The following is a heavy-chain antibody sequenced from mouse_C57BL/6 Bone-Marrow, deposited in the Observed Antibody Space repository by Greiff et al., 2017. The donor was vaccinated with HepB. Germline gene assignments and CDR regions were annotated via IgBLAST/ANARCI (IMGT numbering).Heavy chain of an antibody. CDR2: IYPGDGDT. V-gene: IGHV1-82*01. Sequence: QVQLQQSGPELVKPGASVKISCEASGYAFSSSWMNWVKQRPGKGLEWIGRIYPGDGDTNYNGKFKGKATLTADKSSSTAYMQLSSLTSEDSAVYFCASITTVVAAYYFDYWGQGTTLTVSS. CDR3: ASITTVVAAYYFDY. J-gene: IGHJ2*01. D-gene: IGHD1-1*01. CDR1: GYAFSSSW.